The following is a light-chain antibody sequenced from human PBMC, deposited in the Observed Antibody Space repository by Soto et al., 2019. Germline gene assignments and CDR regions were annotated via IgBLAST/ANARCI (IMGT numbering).Light chain of an antibody. CDR2: DTS. Sequence: EIILTQSPATLYVSPGERATLSCRASQSLTSNLAWYQQRPGQAPRLLIYDTSTRATDIPARFSGSGSGTEFTLTIASLQSEDFAVYYCQQYGSSPEITFGQGTRLEIK. J-gene: IGKJ5*01. CDR3: QQYGSSPEIT. CDR1: QSLTSN. V-gene: IGKV3-15*01.